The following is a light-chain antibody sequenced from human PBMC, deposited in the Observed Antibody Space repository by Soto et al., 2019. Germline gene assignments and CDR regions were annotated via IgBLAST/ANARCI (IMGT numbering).Light chain of an antibody. CDR2: DAS. J-gene: IGKJ4*01. Sequence: DIVLTQSPATLSFSPGERATLSCRASQSVSSYLAWYQQKPGQAPRLLIYDASIRAIGLPARFSGSGSGTVFTLTSSNLEPEDFAVYYCQQRSNWPPLFGGGTKVEIK. CDR1: QSVSSY. CDR3: QQRSNWPPL. V-gene: IGKV3-11*01.